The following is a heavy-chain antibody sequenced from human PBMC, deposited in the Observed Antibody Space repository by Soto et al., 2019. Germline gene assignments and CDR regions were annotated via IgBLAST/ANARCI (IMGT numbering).Heavy chain of an antibody. V-gene: IGHV4-31*03. CDR3: ARDHGGYNYYYGMDV. D-gene: IGHD2-15*01. CDR2: IYYSGST. Sequence: PSETLSLTCTVSGGSISSGGYYWSWIRQHPGKGLEWIGYIYYSGSTYYNPSLKSRVTISVDTSKNQFSLKLSSVTAADTAVYYCARDHGGYNYYYGMDVWGQGTTVT. CDR1: GGSISSGGYY. J-gene: IGHJ6*02.